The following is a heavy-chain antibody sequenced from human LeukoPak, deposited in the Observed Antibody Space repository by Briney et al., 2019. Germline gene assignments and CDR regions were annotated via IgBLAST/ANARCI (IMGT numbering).Heavy chain of an antibody. D-gene: IGHD3-10*01. CDR2: IYSGGTT. CDR3: ARCAGFGLPCRDAIDI. V-gene: IGHV3-53*01. CDR1: GFTVNTNY. J-gene: IGHJ3*02. Sequence: PGGSLRLSCAASGFTVNTNYMSWVRQAPGKGLEWVSVIYSGGTTYYADSVKGRFTISGDNSNNRLYLQMNSLRAEDTAVYYCARCAGFGLPCRDAIDIWGQGTMVTVSS.